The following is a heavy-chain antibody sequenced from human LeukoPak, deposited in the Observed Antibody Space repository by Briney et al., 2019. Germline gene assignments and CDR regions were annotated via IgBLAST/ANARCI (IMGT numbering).Heavy chain of an antibody. CDR3: ARDVDTATDALDI. CDR2: IYYSGST. CDR1: GGSISSGGYY. V-gene: IGHV4-31*03. D-gene: IGHD5-18*01. J-gene: IGHJ3*02. Sequence: PSETLSLTCTVSGGSISSGGYYWSWIRQHPGKGLEWIGYIYYSGSTYYNPSLKSRVTISVDTSKNQFSLKLSSVTAADTAVYYCARDVDTATDALDIWGQGTMVTVSS.